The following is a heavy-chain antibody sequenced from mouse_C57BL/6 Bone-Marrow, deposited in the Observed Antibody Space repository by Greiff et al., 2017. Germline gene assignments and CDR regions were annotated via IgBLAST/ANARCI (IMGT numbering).Heavy chain of an antibody. CDR3: ARGGILRSVDY. Sequence: QVQLQQPGAELVKPGASVKLSCKASGYTFTSYWMHWVKQRPGQGLEWIGMFHPNSGSTNYNEKFKSKATLTVDKSSSTAYMQLRSLTSADSAVXYCARGGILRSVDYWGQRNTLTGSS. V-gene: IGHV1-64*01. CDR2: FHPNSGST. CDR1: GYTFTSYW. J-gene: IGHJ2*01. D-gene: IGHD1-1*01.